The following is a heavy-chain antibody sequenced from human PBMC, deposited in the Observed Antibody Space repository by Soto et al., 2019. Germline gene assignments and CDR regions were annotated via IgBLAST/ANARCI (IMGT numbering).Heavy chain of an antibody. CDR3: ARDWYIAAAGNDWLAP. V-gene: IGHV1-3*01. Sequence: ASVKVSCKASGYTFTSYAMHWVRQAPGQRLEWMGWINAGNGNTKYSQKFQGRVTITRDTSASTAYMELRSLRSEETAVYYCARDWYIAAAGNDWLAPWGHGTLVSVSS. D-gene: IGHD6-13*01. J-gene: IGHJ5*02. CDR2: INAGNGNT. CDR1: GYTFTSYA.